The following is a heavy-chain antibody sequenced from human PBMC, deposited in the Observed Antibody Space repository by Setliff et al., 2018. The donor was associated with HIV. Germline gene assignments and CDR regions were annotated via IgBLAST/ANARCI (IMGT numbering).Heavy chain of an antibody. J-gene: IGHJ4*02. CDR1: GGSFSGYY. CDR3: ARSRGPWDSSHEPGSSWFDY. Sequence: PSETLSLTCAVYGGSFSGYYWGWIRQPPGKGLEWIGNIYHSGSTYYNPSLKSRVTISVDTSKNQFSLKLRSVTAADTAVYYCARSRGPWDSSHEPGSSWFDYWGQGTLVTVSS. CDR2: IYHSGST. D-gene: IGHD6-13*01. V-gene: IGHV4-34*01.